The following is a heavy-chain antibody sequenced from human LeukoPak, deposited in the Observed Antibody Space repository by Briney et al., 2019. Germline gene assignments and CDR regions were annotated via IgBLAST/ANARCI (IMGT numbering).Heavy chain of an antibody. Sequence: GASVKVSCKASGYTFTSYGISWVRQAPGQGLEWMGWISAYNGNTNYAQKLQGRVTMTTDTSTSTAYMELRSLRSDDTAVYYCARVVGTPFSGGSYMFDHWGQGTLVTVSS. CDR1: GYTFTSYG. V-gene: IGHV1-18*01. D-gene: IGHD2-15*01. CDR3: ARVVGTPFSGGSYMFDH. CDR2: ISAYNGNT. J-gene: IGHJ4*02.